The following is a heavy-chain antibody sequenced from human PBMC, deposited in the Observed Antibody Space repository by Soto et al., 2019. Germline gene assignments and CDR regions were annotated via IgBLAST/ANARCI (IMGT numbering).Heavy chain of an antibody. CDR2: IYWDGDE. D-gene: IGHD6-13*01. J-gene: IGHJ6*02. CDR1: GFSLTTSGVG. Sequence: QITLKESGPTLVKPTQTLTLTCTFSGFSLTTSGVGVGWIRQPPGKALEWVAIIYWDGDERYRPSLRSRLTITKDTSKNQLVLTMTNMDPVDTATYFCARCASSHYSYYYFGMDVWGRGTTVTV. CDR3: ARCASSHYSYYYFGMDV. V-gene: IGHV2-5*02.